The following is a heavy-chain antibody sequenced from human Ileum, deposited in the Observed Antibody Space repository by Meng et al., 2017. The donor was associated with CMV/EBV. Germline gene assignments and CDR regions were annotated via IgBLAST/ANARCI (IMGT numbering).Heavy chain of an antibody. CDR2: IVPIVSIS. V-gene: IGHV1-69*10. J-gene: IGHJ6*02. Sequence: SVKVSCKTSGGTFSSFAISWVRQAPGKGLEWMGVIVPIVSISNYAQEFQGRVTITADQSTSTAYMELSGLRSEDTAIYYCARDVHDYSNQGSSYYGLAVWGQGTTVTVSS. CDR1: GGTFSSFA. D-gene: IGHD4-11*01. CDR3: ARDVHDYSNQGSSYYGLAV.